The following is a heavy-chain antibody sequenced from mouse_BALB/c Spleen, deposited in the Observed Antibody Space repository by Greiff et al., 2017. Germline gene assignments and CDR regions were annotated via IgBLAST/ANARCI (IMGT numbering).Heavy chain of an antibody. J-gene: IGHJ3*01. V-gene: IGHV1-69*01. Sequence: VQLQQPGAELVMPGASVKMSCKASGYTFTDYWMHWVKQRPGQGLEWIGAIDTSDSYTSYNQKFKGKATLTVDESSSTAYMQLSSLTSEDSAVYYCARDAWGEYGNPFAYWGQGTLVTVSA. CDR2: IDTSDSYT. CDR1: GYTFTDYW. CDR3: ARDAWGEYGNPFAY. D-gene: IGHD2-10*02.